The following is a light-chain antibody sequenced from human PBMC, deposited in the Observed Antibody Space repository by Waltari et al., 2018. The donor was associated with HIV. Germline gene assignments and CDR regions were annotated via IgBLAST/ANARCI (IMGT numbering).Light chain of an antibody. Sequence: DIQMTQSPSSLSASIGDRVTIACRASQNINTYLNWYQQKPGKAPRALISTATTLHSGVPSRFSGSGSGTDFTLTITDLQPEEFATYFGQQSYTSPTFGPGTTVDLK. J-gene: IGKJ3*01. CDR1: QNINTY. CDR2: TAT. CDR3: QQSYTSPT. V-gene: IGKV1-39*01.